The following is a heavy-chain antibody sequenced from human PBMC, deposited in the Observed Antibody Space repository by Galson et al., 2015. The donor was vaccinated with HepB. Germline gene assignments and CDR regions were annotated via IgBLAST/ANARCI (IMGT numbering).Heavy chain of an antibody. J-gene: IGHJ4*02. V-gene: IGHV3-23*01. CDR3: AKPSYCDGGPCFSGYFDS. Sequence: MRWAGQAQREDLEGGPAFVGGGESTFYAEFVKGRFTISRDNSRNTLYLQMNRLRADDTAIYYCAKPSYCDGGPCFSGYFDSWGQGTLVAVSS. CDR2: FVGGGEST. D-gene: IGHD2-21*01.